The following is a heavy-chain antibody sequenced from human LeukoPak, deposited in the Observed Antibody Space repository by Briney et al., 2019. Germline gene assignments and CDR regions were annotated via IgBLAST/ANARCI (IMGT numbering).Heavy chain of an antibody. CDR2: INWNGGIT. CDR3: ARDLGIAVAGNYYYGMDV. V-gene: IGHV3-20*04. Sequence: GGSLRLSCAASGVTFDDYGMSWVRQAPGKGLEWISGINWNGGITGYADSVKGRFTISRDNAKNSLYLQMNSLRAEDTALYYCARDLGIAVAGNYYYGMDVWGQGTTVTVSS. J-gene: IGHJ6*02. CDR1: GVTFDDYG. D-gene: IGHD6-19*01.